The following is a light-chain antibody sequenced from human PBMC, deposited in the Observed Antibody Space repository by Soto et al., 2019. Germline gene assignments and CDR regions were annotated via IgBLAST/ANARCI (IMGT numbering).Light chain of an antibody. CDR3: CSYAGGSTYV. V-gene: IGLV2-23*02. Sequence: SALNQPASVSGSPGQSITISCTGTSSEVGSYNLVSWYQQHPGKAPKPMIYEVSKRPSGVSNRFSGPKSGNTASLTISWLQAEDEADYYCCSYAGGSTYVFGTGTKVTVL. CDR2: EVS. CDR1: SSEVGSYNL. J-gene: IGLJ1*01.